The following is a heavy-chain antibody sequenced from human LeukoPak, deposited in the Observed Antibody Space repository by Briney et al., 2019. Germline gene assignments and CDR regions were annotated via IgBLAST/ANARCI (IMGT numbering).Heavy chain of an antibody. CDR3: ARALISLVRGATDWFDP. D-gene: IGHD3-10*01. CDR2: IKEDGSQK. CDR1: GFTFSSHW. Sequence: GGSLGLSCAASGFTFSSHWMSWVRQAPGKGLEWVANIKEDGSQKYYVDSVKGRFTISKDNAKNSLYLQMNSLRAEDTAVYYCARALISLVRGATDWFDPWGHGTLVTVSS. V-gene: IGHV3-7*01. J-gene: IGHJ5*02.